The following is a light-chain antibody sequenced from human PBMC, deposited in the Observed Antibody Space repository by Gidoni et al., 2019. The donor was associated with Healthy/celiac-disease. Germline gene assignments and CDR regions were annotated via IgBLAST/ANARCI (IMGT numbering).Light chain of an antibody. CDR3: QQYYSTPQT. J-gene: IGKJ1*01. CDR2: WAS. Sequence: DIVMNQSPDSLAVSLGERATINCKSSQSVLYSSNNKHYLAWYQQKPGQPPKLLIYWASTRESGVPDRFSGSGSGTDFSLTISSLQAEDVAVYYCQQYYSTPQTFGQGTKVEIK. V-gene: IGKV4-1*01. CDR1: QSVLYSSNNKHY.